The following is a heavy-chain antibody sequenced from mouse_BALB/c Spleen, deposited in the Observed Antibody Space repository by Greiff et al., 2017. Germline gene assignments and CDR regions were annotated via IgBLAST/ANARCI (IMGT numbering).Heavy chain of an antibody. Sequence: EVKLMESGGGLVKPGGSLKLSCAASGFTFSSYAMSWVRQTPEKRLEWVATISSGGSYTYYPDSVKGRFTISRDNAKNTLYLQMSSLRSEDTAMYYCARHDRNDDNSWFAYWGQGTLVTVSA. V-gene: IGHV5-9-3*01. CDR2: ISSGGSYT. CDR3: ARHDRNDDNSWFAY. CDR1: GFTFSSYA. D-gene: IGHD2-12*01. J-gene: IGHJ3*01.